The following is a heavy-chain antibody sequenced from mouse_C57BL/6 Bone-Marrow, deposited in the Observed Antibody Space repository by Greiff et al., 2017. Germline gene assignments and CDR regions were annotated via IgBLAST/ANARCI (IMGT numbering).Heavy chain of an antibody. D-gene: IGHD2-5*01. V-gene: IGHV5-2*01. CDR1: EYEFPSHD. J-gene: IGHJ3*01. CDR3: ANYSNYGTWFAY. Sequence: VQLKESGGGLVQPGESLKLSCESNEYEFPSHDMSWVRKTPEKRLELVAAINSDGGSTYYPDTMERRFIISRDNTKKTLYLQMSSLRSEDTALYYCANYSNYGTWFAYWGQGTLVTVSA. CDR2: INSDGGST.